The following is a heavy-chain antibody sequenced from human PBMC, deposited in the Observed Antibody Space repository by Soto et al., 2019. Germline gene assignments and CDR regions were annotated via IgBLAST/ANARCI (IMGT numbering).Heavy chain of an antibody. CDR1: GYTFTSYG. J-gene: IGHJ5*02. CDR3: ARDLYDFWSGYHYNWFDP. V-gene: IGHV1-18*04. D-gene: IGHD3-3*01. CDR2: ISAYNGNT. Sequence: ASVQVSCKASGYTFTSYGISWVRQAPGQGLEWMGWISAYNGNTNYAQKLQGRVTMTADTSTSTAYMELRSLRSDDTAVYYCARDLYDFWSGYHYNWFDPWGQGTLVTVSS.